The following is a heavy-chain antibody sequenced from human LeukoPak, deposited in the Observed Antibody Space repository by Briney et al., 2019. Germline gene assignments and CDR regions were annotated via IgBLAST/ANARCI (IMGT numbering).Heavy chain of an antibody. D-gene: IGHD3-10*01. J-gene: IGHJ4*02. CDR1: GGSISRSAFY. Sequence: SETLSLTCTVSGGSISRSAFYWTWIRQHPGKGLEWIGCIYYTGSTYYNPSLKSRITISSNTFKNQFSLNLTSVTVADTAVYYCARVRGSTFDYWGQGTLVTVSS. CDR3: ARVRGSTFDY. CDR2: IYYTGST. V-gene: IGHV4-31*03.